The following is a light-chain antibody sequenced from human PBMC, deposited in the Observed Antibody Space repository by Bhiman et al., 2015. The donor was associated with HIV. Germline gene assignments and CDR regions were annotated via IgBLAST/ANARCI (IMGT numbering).Light chain of an antibody. J-gene: IGLJ2*01. V-gene: IGLV1-50*01. CDR2: AYT. CDR3: GTWDSSLSAVV. Sequence: QSVLTQPPSMSGAPGQRVTISCTGNSSNIGAGYDVHWYQHLPGTAPKVLIYAYTNRPSGVPDRFSGSKSGTSATLAITALQTGDEGDYYCGTWDSSLSAVVFGGGTKLTVL. CDR1: SSNIGAGYD.